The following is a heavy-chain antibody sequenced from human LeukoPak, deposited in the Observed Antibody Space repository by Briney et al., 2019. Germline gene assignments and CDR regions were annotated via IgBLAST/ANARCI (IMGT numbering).Heavy chain of an antibody. V-gene: IGHV3-53*01. Sequence: PGGSLRLSCAASGFTVSSNYMSWVRQAPGKGLEWVSAIYSGGSTYYADSVKGRFTISRDNSKNTLYLQMNSLRAEDTAVYYCARAVLLWFGESRAFDIWGQGTMVTVSS. D-gene: IGHD3-10*01. CDR3: ARAVLLWFGESRAFDI. CDR2: IYSGGST. CDR1: GFTVSSNY. J-gene: IGHJ3*02.